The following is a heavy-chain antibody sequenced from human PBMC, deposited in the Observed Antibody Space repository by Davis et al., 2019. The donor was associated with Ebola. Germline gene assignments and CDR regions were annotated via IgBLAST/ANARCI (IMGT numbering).Heavy chain of an antibody. CDR1: GYSFTSYW. Sequence: GESLKISCKGSGYSFTSYWIGWVRQMPGKGLEWMGIIYPGDSDTRYSPSFDGQVTISADKSIATAHLQWSSLKAADTAMYYCAKQESLYGSSDYWGQGTLVTVSS. D-gene: IGHD3-22*01. V-gene: IGHV5-51*01. J-gene: IGHJ4*02. CDR2: IYPGDSDT. CDR3: AKQESLYGSSDY.